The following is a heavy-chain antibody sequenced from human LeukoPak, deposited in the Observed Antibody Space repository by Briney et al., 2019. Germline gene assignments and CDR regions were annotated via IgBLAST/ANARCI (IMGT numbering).Heavy chain of an antibody. V-gene: IGHV1-8*03. CDR1: GYTFTSYD. CDR3: ARGTYYYGSGSYYGPRYYYYYMDV. Sequence: GASVKVSCKASGYTFTSYDINWVRQATGQGLEWMGWMNPNSGNTGYAQKFQGRVTITRNTSISTAYMELSSLRSEDTAVYYCARGTYYYGSGSYYGPRYYYYYMDVWGKGTTVTVSS. D-gene: IGHD3-10*01. CDR2: MNPNSGNT. J-gene: IGHJ6*03.